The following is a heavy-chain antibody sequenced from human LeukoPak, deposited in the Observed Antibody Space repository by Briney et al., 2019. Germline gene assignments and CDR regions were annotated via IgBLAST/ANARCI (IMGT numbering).Heavy chain of an antibody. V-gene: IGHV3-33*06. CDR1: GFTFSSYG. Sequence: GGSLRLSCAASGFTFSSYGMHWVRQAPGKGLEWVAVIWYDGSNKYYADSVKGRFTISRDNFKNTLYLQMNSLRAEDTAVYYCAKEQYYYDSSGYYPLFDYWGQGTLVTVSS. CDR3: AKEQYYYDSSGYYPLFDY. J-gene: IGHJ4*02. CDR2: IWYDGSNK. D-gene: IGHD3-22*01.